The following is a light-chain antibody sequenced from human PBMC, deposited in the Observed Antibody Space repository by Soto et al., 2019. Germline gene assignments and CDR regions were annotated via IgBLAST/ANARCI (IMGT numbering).Light chain of an antibody. J-gene: IGKJ2*01. CDR1: QSFTGW. CDR2: KVS. CDR3: QQSNSNSHT. V-gene: IGKV1-5*03. Sequence: DIQMTQSPSTLSASVGDRVTITCRASQSFTGWLAWYQQKPGKAPKLLIYKVSRLESGVPSRFSGSGSGTEFTLTISSLQPDDFATYYCQQSNSNSHTFGQGTKLEIK.